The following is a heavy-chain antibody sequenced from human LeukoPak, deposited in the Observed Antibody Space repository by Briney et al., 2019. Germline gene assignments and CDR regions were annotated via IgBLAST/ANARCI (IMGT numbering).Heavy chain of an antibody. CDR1: GGSISGYY. Sequence: SETQSLTCTVSGGSISGYYWSWIRQPAGKGLEWIGRIYTSGSTNYNPSLKSRVTMSVDTSKNQFSLDLRSVTAADTAVYYCARALQGSSWSAWFDSWGQGTLVTVSS. CDR2: IYTSGST. V-gene: IGHV4-4*07. J-gene: IGHJ5*01. D-gene: IGHD6-13*01. CDR3: ARALQGSSWSAWFDS.